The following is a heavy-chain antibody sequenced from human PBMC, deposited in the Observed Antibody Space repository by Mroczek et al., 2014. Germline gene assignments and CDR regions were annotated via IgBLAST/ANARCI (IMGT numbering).Heavy chain of an antibody. D-gene: IGHD6-19*01. J-gene: IGHJ3*02. CDR2: ISYDGSNK. V-gene: IGHV3-30-3*01. CDR3: ARERASEQWLTPRPDAFDI. CDR1: GFTFSSYA. Sequence: QVQLQESGGGVVQPGRSLRLSCAASGFTFSSYAMHWVRQAPGKGLEWVAVISYDGSNKYYADSVKGRFTISRDNSKNTLYLQMNSLRAEDTAVYYCARERASEQWLTPRPDAFDIVGPRDNGHRLF.